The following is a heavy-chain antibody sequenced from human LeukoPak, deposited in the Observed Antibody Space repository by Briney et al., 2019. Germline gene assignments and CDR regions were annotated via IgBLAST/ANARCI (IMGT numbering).Heavy chain of an antibody. V-gene: IGHV3-21*06. CDR1: GFTFSSYG. CDR3: ARERGYSFHMDV. Sequence: KTGGSLRLSCAASGFTFSSYGMSWVRQAPGKGLEWVSAISSSGSTIYYADSVKGRFTISRDNAKNSLYLQMNSLRAGDTAVYHCARERGYSFHMDVWGKGTTVTISS. J-gene: IGHJ6*03. CDR2: ISSSGSTI. D-gene: IGHD5-18*01.